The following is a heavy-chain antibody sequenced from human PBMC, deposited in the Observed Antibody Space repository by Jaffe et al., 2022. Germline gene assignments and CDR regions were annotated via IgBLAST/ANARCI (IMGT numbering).Heavy chain of an antibody. Sequence: EVRLVESGGGFVHPGGSLRLSCSASGFTFGEFAMTWVRQGPGKGLEWVASINKRSENKYYADSVRGRFRISRDNSKNTVVLELSSLTTDDTATYFCVKDLLTYFDYIWGGQRTTEHDALDVWGHGTLVTVS. J-gene: IGHJ3*01. CDR1: GFTFGEFA. CDR3: VKDLLTYFDYIWGGQRTTEHDALDV. CDR2: INKRSENK. V-gene: IGHV3-23*04. D-gene: IGHD3-16*01.